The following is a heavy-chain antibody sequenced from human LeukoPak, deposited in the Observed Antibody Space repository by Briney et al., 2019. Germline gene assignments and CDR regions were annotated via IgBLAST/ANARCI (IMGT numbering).Heavy chain of an antibody. CDR2: ISGSGGST. V-gene: IGHV3-23*01. J-gene: IGHJ4*02. D-gene: IGHD6-19*01. Sequence: GSRKLSCAASGFTFSSYAMSWVRQAPGKGLEWVSAISGSGGSTYYADSVKGRFTISRDNSKNTLYLHMNSLRAEDTAVCYCANSGWYTGSPNRPSYWGQGTMATVSS. CDR3: ANSGWYTGSPNRPSY. CDR1: GFTFSSYA.